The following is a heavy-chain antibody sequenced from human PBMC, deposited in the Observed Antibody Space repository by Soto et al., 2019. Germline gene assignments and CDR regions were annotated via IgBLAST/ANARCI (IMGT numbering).Heavy chain of an antibody. Sequence: PGGSLRLSCAASGFTFSNYAMGWVRQAPGKGLEWVSTVSGSGDTSYYAQSVKGRFTISRDNAKNSLYLEMDSLRAEDTAVYYCVTDYDAKGWGTYWGQGTTVTVSS. CDR2: VSGSGDTS. V-gene: IGHV3-23*01. D-gene: IGHD3-16*01. J-gene: IGHJ6*02. CDR3: VTDYDAKGWGTY. CDR1: GFTFSNYA.